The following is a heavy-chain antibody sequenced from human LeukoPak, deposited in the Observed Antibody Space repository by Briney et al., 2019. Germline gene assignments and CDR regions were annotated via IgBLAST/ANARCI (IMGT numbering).Heavy chain of an antibody. D-gene: IGHD4-17*01. Sequence: PSETLSLTCTVSGGSIISYYWSWIRQPPGKGLDWIGYIYYSGMTNYNPSLKSRVTISLDTSKNQFSLKLSSVTAAGTAVYYCASADYDDYYIDFWGQGTLVTVSS. CDR1: GGSIISYY. CDR3: ASADYDDYYIDF. CDR2: IYYSGMT. V-gene: IGHV4-59*01. J-gene: IGHJ4*02.